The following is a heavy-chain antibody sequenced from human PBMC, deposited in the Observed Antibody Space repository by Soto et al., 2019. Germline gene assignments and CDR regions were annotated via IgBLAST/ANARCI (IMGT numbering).Heavy chain of an antibody. D-gene: IGHD3-10*01. J-gene: IGHJ4*02. CDR3: ARTWRSSGSRMFDY. CDR1: GGSISSGGYY. V-gene: IGHV4-31*03. CDR2: IYYSGST. Sequence: SETLSLTCTVSGGSISSGGYYWSWIRQHPGKGLEWIGYIYYSGSTYYNPSLKSRVTISVDTSKNQFSLKLSSVTAADTAVYYCARTWRSSGSRMFDYWGQGTLVPVSS.